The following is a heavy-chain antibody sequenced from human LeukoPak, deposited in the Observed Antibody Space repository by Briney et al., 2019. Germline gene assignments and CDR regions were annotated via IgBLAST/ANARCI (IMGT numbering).Heavy chain of an antibody. CDR2: MYHSGSG. Sequence: SETLSLTCTVSGVSISSNYWSWIRQPPGKGLEWIGYMYHSGSGNYNPSLKSRVTISVDTSKNQFSLDVNSVTVADTAVYYCAGSSGYYPSYNWFDPWGQGTLVTVSS. D-gene: IGHD3-22*01. CDR1: GVSISSNY. V-gene: IGHV4-59*03. J-gene: IGHJ5*02. CDR3: AGSSGYYPSYNWFDP.